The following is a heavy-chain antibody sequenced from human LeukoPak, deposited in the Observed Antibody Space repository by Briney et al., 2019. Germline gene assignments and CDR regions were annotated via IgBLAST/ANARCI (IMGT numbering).Heavy chain of an antibody. D-gene: IGHD1-26*01. CDR2: ISAYNGNT. J-gene: IGHJ3*02. Sequence: TSVKVSCKASGYTFTSYGISWVRQAPGQGLEWMGWISAYNGNTNYAQKLQGGVTMTTDTSTSTAYMELRSLRSDDTAVYYCARGGGSYFVSSHAFDIWGQGTMVTVSS. V-gene: IGHV1-18*01. CDR3: ARGGGSYFVSSHAFDI. CDR1: GYTFTSYG.